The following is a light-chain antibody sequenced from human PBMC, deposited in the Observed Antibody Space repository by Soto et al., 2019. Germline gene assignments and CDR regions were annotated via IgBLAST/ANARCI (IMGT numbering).Light chain of an antibody. Sequence: DTQMTQSPSSLSASVGDRISIACRASQTVSTYLNWYQPKPGKAPTLLISATSTLQSGVPSRLSGSGSGTEFTLTITSLQPEDFATYYCQQTYTTPRTFGQGTKVDIK. CDR2: ATS. J-gene: IGKJ1*01. CDR3: QQTYTTPRT. CDR1: QTVSTY. V-gene: IGKV1-39*01.